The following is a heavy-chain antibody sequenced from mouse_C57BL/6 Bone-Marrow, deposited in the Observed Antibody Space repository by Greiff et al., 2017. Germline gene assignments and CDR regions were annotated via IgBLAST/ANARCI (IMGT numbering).Heavy chain of an antibody. CDR3: ARHEDYGSVDY. D-gene: IGHD1-1*01. CDR2: ISSGGSYT. CDR1: GFTFSSYG. Sequence: DVMLVESGGDLVKPGGSLKLSCAASGFTFSSYGMSWVRQTPDKRLEWVATISSGGSYTYYPDSVKGRFTISRDNAKNTLYLQMSSLKSEDTAMYYCARHEDYGSVDYWGQGTTLTVSS. J-gene: IGHJ2*01. V-gene: IGHV5-6*02.